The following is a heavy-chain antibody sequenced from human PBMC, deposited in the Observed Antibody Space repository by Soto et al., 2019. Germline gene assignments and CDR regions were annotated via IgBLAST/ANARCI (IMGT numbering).Heavy chain of an antibody. CDR1: GGSVSSGSYH. D-gene: IGHD1-1*01. V-gene: IGHV4-61*01. CDR2: IYYSGST. J-gene: IGHJ4*02. CDR3: ATGKRPHFFDY. Sequence: ETLSLTCTVSGGSVSSGSYHWSWIRQPPGKGLEWIGYIYYSGSTNYNPSLTSRVTISVDTSKNQFSLKLSSVTAADTAVYYCATGKRPHFFDYWGQGTLVTVSS.